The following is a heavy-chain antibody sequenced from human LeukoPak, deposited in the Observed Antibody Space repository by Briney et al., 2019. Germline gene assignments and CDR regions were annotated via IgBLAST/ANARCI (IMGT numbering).Heavy chain of an antibody. J-gene: IGHJ3*01. V-gene: IGHV4-34*01. CDR1: GGSFSANY. CDR2: INHSGST. D-gene: IGHD3-22*01. CDR3: ASRSFYDSGGYYSP. Sequence: SETLSLTCGVYGGSFSANYWSWTRQPPGKGLEWIGEINHSGSTKYNPSLKSRVTILVDTSKNQFSLNLSSVTAADTAVYYCASRSFYDSGGYYSPWGQGTMVTVSS.